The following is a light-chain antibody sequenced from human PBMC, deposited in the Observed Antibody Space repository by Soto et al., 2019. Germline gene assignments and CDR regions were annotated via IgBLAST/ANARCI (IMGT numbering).Light chain of an antibody. J-gene: IGKJ2*01. CDR2: GAS. V-gene: IGKV3-15*01. CDR3: QQYNDWPPGYT. CDR1: QSVSSN. Sequence: EIXXTQSPATLSVSPGERATLHCRASQSVSSNLGWYQHKPGQAPRLLIYGASTRATGIPARFSGSGSGTDFTLTISGLQSEDFAVYYCQQYNDWPPGYTFGQGTKVEIK.